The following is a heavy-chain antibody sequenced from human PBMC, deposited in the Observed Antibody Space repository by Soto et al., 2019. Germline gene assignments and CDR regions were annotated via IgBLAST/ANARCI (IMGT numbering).Heavy chain of an antibody. CDR3: ARTVRYSGYDSAFDI. V-gene: IGHV1-8*01. CDR1: GYTFTSYD. J-gene: IGHJ3*02. D-gene: IGHD5-12*01. CDR2: MNPNSGNT. Sequence: GASVKVSCKASGYTFTSYDINWVRQATRQGLEWMGWMNPNSGNTGYAQKFQGRVTMTRNTSLSTAYMELSSLISEDTALYYCARTVRYSGYDSAFDIWGQGTMVTVSS.